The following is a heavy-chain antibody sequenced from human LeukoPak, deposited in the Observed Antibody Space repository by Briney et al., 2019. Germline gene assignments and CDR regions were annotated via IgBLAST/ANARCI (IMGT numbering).Heavy chain of an antibody. CDR1: GFTFSNAW. D-gene: IGHD6-19*01. J-gene: IGHJ4*02. Sequence: TGGSLRLSCAASGFTFSNAWMNWVRQAPGKGLEWVGRIKRKTDGGATDYAAPVKCRFTISRDDSKNTLYLQMNSLKTEDTGVYYCTIDSSGWFEYKFDYWGQGTLVTVSS. CDR3: TIDSSGWFEYKFDY. V-gene: IGHV3-15*07. CDR2: IKRKTDGGAT.